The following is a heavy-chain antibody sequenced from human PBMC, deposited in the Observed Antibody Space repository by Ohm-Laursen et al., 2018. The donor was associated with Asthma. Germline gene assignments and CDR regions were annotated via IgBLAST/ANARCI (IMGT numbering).Heavy chain of an antibody. J-gene: IGHJ4*02. CDR1: GYKFTTYG. CDR2: ISANNGYT. V-gene: IGHV1-18*01. CDR3: ARDASTGSSGWYYFDY. D-gene: IGHD6-19*01. Sequence: ASVKVSCKTSGYKFTTYGIHWVRQAPGQGLEWMGWISANNGYTDFAQRLRGRVFLTTDISSSTAYMELRSLTSDDTAVYYCARDASTGSSGWYYFDYWGQGTLVTVSS.